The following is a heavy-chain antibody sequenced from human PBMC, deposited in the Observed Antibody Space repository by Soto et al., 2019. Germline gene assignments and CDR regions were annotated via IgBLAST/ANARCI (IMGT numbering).Heavy chain of an antibody. Sequence: SVKVSCKASGGTFSSYAISWLLQAPGQGLEWMGGIIPIFGTANYAQKFQGRVTITADESTSTAYMELSSLRSEDTAVYYCARVTPVPVSYYYYYYGMDVWGQGTTVTVSS. V-gene: IGHV1-69*13. J-gene: IGHJ6*02. CDR2: IIPIFGTA. D-gene: IGHD3-16*01. CDR1: GGTFSSYA. CDR3: ARVTPVPVSYYYYYYGMDV.